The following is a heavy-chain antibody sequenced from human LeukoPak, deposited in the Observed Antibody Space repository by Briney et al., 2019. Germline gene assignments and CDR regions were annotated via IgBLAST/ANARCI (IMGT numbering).Heavy chain of an antibody. CDR3: ARTRYYYNSRNYGAPYYFDY. CDR1: GGSISSSSYH. J-gene: IGHJ4*02. Sequence: SETLSLTCTVSGGSISSSSYHWGWIRQPPGKGLEWIGSIYYSGSTYYNPSLKSRVTISVDTSKNQFSLKLSSVTAADTAVYYCARTRYYYNSRNYGAPYYFDYWGQGTLVTVSS. CDR2: IYYSGST. D-gene: IGHD3-10*01. V-gene: IGHV4-39*01.